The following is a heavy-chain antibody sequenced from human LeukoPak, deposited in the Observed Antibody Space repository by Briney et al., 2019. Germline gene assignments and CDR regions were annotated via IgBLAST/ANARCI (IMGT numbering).Heavy chain of an antibody. CDR2: ISRSATTI. D-gene: IGHD6-13*01. Sequence: GGSLRLSCAASGFIFSTYSMNWVRQAPGRGLEWVSSISRSATTIYYADSVKGRFTISRDNAKNSLYLQMNSLRAEDTAVYFCARVGALSSSWLLYWGQGTLVTVSS. CDR1: GFIFSTYS. CDR3: ARVGALSSSWLLY. V-gene: IGHV3-48*04. J-gene: IGHJ4*02.